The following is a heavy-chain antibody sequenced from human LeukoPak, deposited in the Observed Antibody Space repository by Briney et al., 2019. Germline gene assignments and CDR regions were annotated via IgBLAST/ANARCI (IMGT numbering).Heavy chain of an antibody. J-gene: IGHJ4*02. CDR2: ISYDGSNK. CDR3: ARSEGYCSSTSCSKTEGTFDY. V-gene: IGHV3-30-3*01. Sequence: AGGSLRLSCAASGFTFSSYAMHWVRQAPGKGLEWVAVISYDGSNKYYADSVKGRFTISRDNSKNTLYLQMNSLRAEDTAVYYCARSEGYCSSTSCSKTEGTFDYWGQGTLVTVSS. D-gene: IGHD2-2*01. CDR1: GFTFSSYA.